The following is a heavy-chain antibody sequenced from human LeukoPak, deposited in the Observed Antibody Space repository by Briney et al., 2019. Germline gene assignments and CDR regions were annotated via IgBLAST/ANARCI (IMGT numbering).Heavy chain of an antibody. J-gene: IGHJ4*02. CDR1: GFTFSSYA. CDR3: ARDWGADYYGSGSYYNTGFRY. Sequence: GGSLRLSCAASGFTFSSYAMHWVRQAPGKGLEYVSAISSNGGSTYYANSVKGRFTISRDNSKNTLYLQMGSLRAEDMAVYYCARDWGADYYGSGSYYNTGFRYWGQGTLVTVSS. V-gene: IGHV3-64*01. CDR2: ISSNGGST. D-gene: IGHD3-10*01.